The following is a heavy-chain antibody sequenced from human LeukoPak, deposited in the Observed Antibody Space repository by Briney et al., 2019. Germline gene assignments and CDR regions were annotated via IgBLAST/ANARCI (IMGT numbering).Heavy chain of an antibody. V-gene: IGHV1-69*05. D-gene: IGHD5-18*01. J-gene: IGHJ4*02. CDR3: ASKHLRGYSYDPAEVYFDY. CDR1: GGTFSSYA. Sequence: ASVKVSCKASGGTFSSYAISWVRQAPGQGLEWMGGIIPIFGTANYARKFQGRVTITTDESTSTAYVELSSLRSEDTAVYYCASKHLRGYSYDPAEVYFDYWGQGTLVTVSS. CDR2: IIPIFGTA.